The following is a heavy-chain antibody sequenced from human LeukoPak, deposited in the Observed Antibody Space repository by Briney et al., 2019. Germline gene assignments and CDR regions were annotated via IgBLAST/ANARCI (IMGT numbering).Heavy chain of an antibody. CDR2: IHPGDSDT. D-gene: IGHD6-13*01. CDR1: GYSFTSYW. Sequence: PGESLKISCKGSGYSFTSYWIAWVRQMPGKGLEWMGIIHPGDSDTRYSPSFQGQVTISADKSISTAYLQWSSLKASDTAMYYCARRGATYSSSWYGVDWFDPWGQGTLVTVSS. CDR3: ARRGATYSSSWYGVDWFDP. J-gene: IGHJ5*02. V-gene: IGHV5-51*01.